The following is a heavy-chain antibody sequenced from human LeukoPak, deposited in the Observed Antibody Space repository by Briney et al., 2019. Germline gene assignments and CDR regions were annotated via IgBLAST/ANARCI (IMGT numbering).Heavy chain of an antibody. CDR3: ARNYYYDSSGYYAFDI. CDR2: IDPNSGDT. D-gene: IGHD3-22*01. J-gene: IGHJ3*02. V-gene: IGHV1-2*02. Sequence: ASVKVSCKAPGYTFTGYYMHWVRQAPGQGLEWMGWIDPNSGDTNYVQKFQGRVTMTRDTSITTAYMELSRLRSDDTAVYYCARNYYYDSSGYYAFDIWGQGTMVTVSS. CDR1: GYTFTGYY.